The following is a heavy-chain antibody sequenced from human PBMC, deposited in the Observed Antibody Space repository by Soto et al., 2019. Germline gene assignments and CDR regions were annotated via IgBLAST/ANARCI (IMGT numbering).Heavy chain of an antibody. CDR2: INSGGSST. D-gene: IGHD4-17*01. Sequence: EVQLVESGGGLVQPGGSLRLSCAASGFTFSSYWMHWVRQAPGKGLVWVSRINSGGSSTSYADSVKGRFTISRDNAKNTLYLQMNSLRAEDAAVYYCASDAQDYGVAGMDVWGKGTTVTVSS. CDR1: GFTFSSYW. V-gene: IGHV3-74*01. J-gene: IGHJ6*04. CDR3: ASDAQDYGVAGMDV.